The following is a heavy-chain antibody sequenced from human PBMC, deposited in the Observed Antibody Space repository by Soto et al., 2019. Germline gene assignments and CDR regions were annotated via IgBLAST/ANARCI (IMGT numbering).Heavy chain of an antibody. J-gene: IGHJ6*02. CDR2: IIPIFGTA. CDR1: GGTFSSYA. CDR3: ARGPEGVYYYYYGMDV. Sequence: GASVKVSCKASGGTFSSYAISWWRQAPGQGLEWMGGIIPIFGTANYAQKFQGRVTITADESTSTAYMELSSLRSEDTAVYYCARGPEGVYYYYYGMDVWGQGTTVTVSS. D-gene: IGHD6-13*01. V-gene: IGHV1-69*13.